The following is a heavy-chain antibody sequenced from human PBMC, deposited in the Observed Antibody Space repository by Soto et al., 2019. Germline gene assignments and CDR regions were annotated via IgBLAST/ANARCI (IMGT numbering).Heavy chain of an antibody. J-gene: IGHJ4*02. V-gene: IGHV3-64D*06. CDR2: IDSDGIST. Sequence: HPGGSLRLSCSASGFTFSNYAMHWVRQAPGKGLEYVSGIDSDGISTYYADSVKGRFTISRDNSKNTLYLQMNSLRADDTALYYCVPGDYCTGGSCHRDRATFDYRREVTMVTVFS. D-gene: IGHD2-15*01. CDR1: GFTFSNYA. CDR3: VPGDYCTGGSCHRDRATFDY.